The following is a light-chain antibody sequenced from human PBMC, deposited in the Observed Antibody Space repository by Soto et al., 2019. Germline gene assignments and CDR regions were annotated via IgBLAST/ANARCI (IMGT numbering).Light chain of an antibody. V-gene: IGKV3-20*01. CDR1: QSVSNNY. Sequence: EIVLTQSPGTLSLSPGERATLSCRASQSVSNNYLAWYQQKPGQAPRLLIYGASNRATGIPDRLSGSGSGTDFTLTISRLEPEDFAVYYCQQYGSSGTVGQGTKVDSK. J-gene: IGKJ1*01. CDR2: GAS. CDR3: QQYGSSGT.